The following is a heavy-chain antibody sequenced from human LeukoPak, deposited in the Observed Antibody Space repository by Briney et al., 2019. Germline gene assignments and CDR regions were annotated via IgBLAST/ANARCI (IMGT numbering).Heavy chain of an antibody. CDR2: ISSSGSTI. D-gene: IGHD2-2*01. Sequence: GGSLRLSCAASGFTLGSYEMNWVRQAPGKGLEWVSYISSSGSTIYYADSVKGRFTISRDNAKNSLYLQMNSLRAEDTAVYYCARYGCSSTSCYRYYFDYWGQGTLVTVSS. CDR1: GFTLGSYE. V-gene: IGHV3-48*03. CDR3: ARYGCSSTSCYRYYFDY. J-gene: IGHJ4*02.